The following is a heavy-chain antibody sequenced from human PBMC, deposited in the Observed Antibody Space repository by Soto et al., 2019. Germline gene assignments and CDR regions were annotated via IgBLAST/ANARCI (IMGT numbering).Heavy chain of an antibody. Sequence: PSETLSLTCAVYGGSFSGYYWSWIRQPPGKGLEWIGEINHSGSTNYNPSLKSRVTISVDTSKNQFSLKLSSVTAADTAVYYCARGLWIQLWLQSHYFDYWGQGTLVTVSS. CDR1: GGSFSGYY. D-gene: IGHD5-18*01. CDR2: INHSGST. CDR3: ARGLWIQLWLQSHYFDY. V-gene: IGHV4-34*01. J-gene: IGHJ4*02.